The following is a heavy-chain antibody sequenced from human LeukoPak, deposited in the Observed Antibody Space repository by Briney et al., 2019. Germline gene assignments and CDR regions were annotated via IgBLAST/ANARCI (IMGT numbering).Heavy chain of an antibody. CDR3: ARDLLPLDY. Sequence: SETLSLTCAVYGGSFSGYYWSWIRQPPGKGLEWIGYIYYSGSTNYNPSLKSRVTISVDTSKNQFSLKLSSVTAADTAVYYCARDLLPLDYWGQGTLVTVSS. CDR2: IYYSGST. D-gene: IGHD2-15*01. CDR1: GGSFSGYY. J-gene: IGHJ4*02. V-gene: IGHV4-59*01.